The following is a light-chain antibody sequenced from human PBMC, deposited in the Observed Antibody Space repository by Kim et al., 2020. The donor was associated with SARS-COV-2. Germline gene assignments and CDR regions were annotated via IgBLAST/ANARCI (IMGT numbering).Light chain of an antibody. J-gene: IGLJ3*02. CDR3: ASWHDTLRGWV. CDR2: RND. CDR1: SSISEGKP. V-gene: IGLV1-47*01. Sequence: TVSFLCSGNSSISEGKPEYVYKQVPGAAPKLLSYRNDQRPSGVPDRFSGSKSGTSASLAVSDLRSEDEADYYCASWHDTLRGWVFGGGTKLTVL.